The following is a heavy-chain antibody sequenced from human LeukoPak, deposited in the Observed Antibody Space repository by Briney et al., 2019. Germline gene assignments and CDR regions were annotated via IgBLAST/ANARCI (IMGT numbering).Heavy chain of an antibody. D-gene: IGHD6-13*01. Sequence: GRSLTLTCAASGFTFSSYGMHWVRRASAKGLEWVAVISNDGNNKYYADSVKGRFTISRDNSKNTLYLQMNSLRAEDTAVYYCAKRYSSSWNIDYWGQGTLVTVSS. CDR1: GFTFSSYG. CDR3: AKRYSSSWNIDY. V-gene: IGHV3-30*18. CDR2: ISNDGNNK. J-gene: IGHJ4*02.